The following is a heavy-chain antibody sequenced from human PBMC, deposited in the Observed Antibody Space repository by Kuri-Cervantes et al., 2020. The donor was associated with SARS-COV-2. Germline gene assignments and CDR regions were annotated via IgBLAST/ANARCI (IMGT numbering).Heavy chain of an antibody. V-gene: IGHV1-69*02. D-gene: IGHD2-2*01. Sequence: SVKVSCKASGGTFDSYPISWVRQAPGQGLEWMGRFIPFLGISNSAQKFQGRVTITADKSTSTVYMELSSLRSEDTAVYYCASFTNYYYYGLDVWGQGTTVTVSS. CDR3: ASFTNYYYYGLDV. CDR1: GGTFDSYP. J-gene: IGHJ6*02. CDR2: FIPFLGIS.